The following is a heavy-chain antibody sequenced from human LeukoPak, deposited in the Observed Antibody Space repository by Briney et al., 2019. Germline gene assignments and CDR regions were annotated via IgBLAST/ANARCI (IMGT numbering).Heavy chain of an antibody. V-gene: IGHV3-30-3*01. CDR2: ISYDGSNK. Sequence: PGGSLRLSCAASGFTFSSYAMHWVRQAPGKGLEWVAVISYDGSNKYYADSVKGRFTISRDNSKNTLYLQMNSLRAEDTAVYYCARGEMYSSSSGDAFDIWGQGTMVTVSS. CDR3: ARGEMYSSSSGDAFDI. D-gene: IGHD6-6*01. J-gene: IGHJ3*02. CDR1: GFTFSSYA.